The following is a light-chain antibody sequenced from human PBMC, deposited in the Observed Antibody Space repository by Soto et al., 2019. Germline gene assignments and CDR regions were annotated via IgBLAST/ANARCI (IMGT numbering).Light chain of an antibody. CDR2: GAS. CDR3: QQYGSSWT. V-gene: IGKV3-20*01. Sequence: EIVLTQSPGTLSLSPGERVTLSCRASQSVRSSYLAWYQQVPGQAPRLLIYGASRRATGIADRFSGRGSGTDFTLTISRLEPDDFAVYYCQQYGSSWTFGQGTKVEIK. J-gene: IGKJ1*01. CDR1: QSVRSSY.